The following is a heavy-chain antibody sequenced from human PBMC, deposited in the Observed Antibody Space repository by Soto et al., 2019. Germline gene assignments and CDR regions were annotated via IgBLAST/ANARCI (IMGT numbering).Heavy chain of an antibody. CDR3: ARVRNYDFWSGYGMDV. J-gene: IGHJ6*02. D-gene: IGHD3-3*01. CDR1: GGSISSYY. Sequence: SETLSLTCTVSGGSISSYYWSWIRQPPGKGLEWIGYIYYSGSTNYNPSLKSRVTISVDTSKDQFSLKLSSVTAADTAVYYCARVRNYDFWSGYGMDVWGQGTKVTVYS. V-gene: IGHV4-59*01. CDR2: IYYSGST.